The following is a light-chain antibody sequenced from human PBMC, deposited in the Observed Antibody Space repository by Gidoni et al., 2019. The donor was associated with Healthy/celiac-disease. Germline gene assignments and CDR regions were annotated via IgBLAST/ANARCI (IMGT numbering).Light chain of an antibody. V-gene: IGKV3-15*01. CDR3: QQYNNWPPT. J-gene: IGKJ1*01. CDR1: QSVSSN. Sequence: IVMTQSPATLSVSPGERATLSCRAGQSVSSNLAWYQQKPGQAPRLLIYGESTRATGIPARFGGSGSGTEFTLTISSLQSEDFAVYYCQQYNNWPPTFDQGTKVEIK. CDR2: GES.